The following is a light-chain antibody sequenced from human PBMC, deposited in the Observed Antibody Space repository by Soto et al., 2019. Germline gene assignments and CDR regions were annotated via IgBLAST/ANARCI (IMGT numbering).Light chain of an antibody. Sequence: DIQMTQSPSSLSASVGDRVTFTCRASQSISSWLAWYQQEPGKAPKLLIYKASSLESGVPSRFSGSGSGTEFTLTISSLRPDDFATYYCQQYNSYSTFGQGTKVDIK. CDR2: KAS. CDR1: QSISSW. CDR3: QQYNSYST. V-gene: IGKV1-5*03. J-gene: IGKJ1*01.